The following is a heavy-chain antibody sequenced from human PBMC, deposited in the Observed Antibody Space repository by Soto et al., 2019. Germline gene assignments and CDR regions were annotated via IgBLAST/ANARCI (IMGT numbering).Heavy chain of an antibody. V-gene: IGHV3-30-3*01. J-gene: IGHJ4*02. CDR1: GFTFSSYA. CDR3: AGPRKIPYSSSWYVFDY. D-gene: IGHD6-13*01. Sequence: GGSLRLSCAASGFTFSSYAMHWVRQAPGKGLEWVAVISYDGSNKYYADSVKGRFTISRDNSKNTLYLQMNSLRAEDTAVYYCAGPRKIPYSSSWYVFDYWGQGTLVTVSS. CDR2: ISYDGSNK.